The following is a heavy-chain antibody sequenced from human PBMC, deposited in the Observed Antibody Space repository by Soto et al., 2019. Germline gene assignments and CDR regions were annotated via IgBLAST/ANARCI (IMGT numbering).Heavy chain of an antibody. CDR1: VFTFISYA. CDR3: ARVTSRIAAAGYYFDY. CDR2: ISYDGSNK. J-gene: IGHJ4*02. D-gene: IGHD6-13*01. Sequence: GPLRLSCAASVFTFISYAMHWVRQGPGKGLEWVAVISYDGSNKYYADSVKGRFTISRDNSKNTLYLQMNSLRAEDTAVYYCARVTSRIAAAGYYFDYWGQGTLVTVSS. V-gene: IGHV3-30-3*01.